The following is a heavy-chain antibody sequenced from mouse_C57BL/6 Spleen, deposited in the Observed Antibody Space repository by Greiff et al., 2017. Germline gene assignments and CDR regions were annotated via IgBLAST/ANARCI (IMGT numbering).Heavy chain of an antibody. J-gene: IGHJ2*01. V-gene: IGHV5-9*01. CDR3: ARPHGDYFDY. D-gene: IGHD1-1*02. CDR1: GFPFSSYT. Sequence: EVHLVESGGGLVKPGGSLTLSCAASGFPFSSYTMSWVRQTPEKRLEWVATISGGGGNTYYPDSVKGRFTISRDNAKNTLYLQMSSLRSEDTALYYCARPHGDYFDYWGQGTTLTVSS. CDR2: ISGGGGNT.